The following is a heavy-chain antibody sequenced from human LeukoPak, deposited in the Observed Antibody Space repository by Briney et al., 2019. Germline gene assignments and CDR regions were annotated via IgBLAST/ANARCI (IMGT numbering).Heavy chain of an antibody. CDR1: GYTFTSYD. CDR2: MNPNSGNT. D-gene: IGHD3-16*02. Sequence: GASVKVSCKASGYTFTSYDINWVRQATGQGLEWMGWMNPNSGNTGYAQKFQGRVTMTRNTSISTAYMELSSLRSEDTAVYYCARITFGGVIVPFDYWGQGTLVHVSS. CDR3: ARITFGGVIVPFDY. V-gene: IGHV1-8*01. J-gene: IGHJ4*02.